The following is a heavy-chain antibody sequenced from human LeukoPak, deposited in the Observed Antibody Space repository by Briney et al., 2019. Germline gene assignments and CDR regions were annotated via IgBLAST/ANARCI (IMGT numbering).Heavy chain of an antibody. CDR2: SSGSGSIT. Sequence: QPGGSLRLSCAASGFTSSSYVMSWVRQAPGKGLEWVSASSGSGSITYYAGSVKGRFTISRDNSNNTLYLQMNSLRAEDTAVYYCAKDLSSGYYDAFDIWGQGTMVTVSS. CDR3: AKDLSSGYYDAFDI. CDR1: GFTSSSYV. V-gene: IGHV3-23*01. D-gene: IGHD3-22*01. J-gene: IGHJ3*02.